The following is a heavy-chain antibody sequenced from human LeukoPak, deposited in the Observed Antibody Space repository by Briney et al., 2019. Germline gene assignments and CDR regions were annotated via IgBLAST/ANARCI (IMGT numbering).Heavy chain of an antibody. Sequence: PGGSLRLSCEASGFTFSSYSVNWVRQAPGKGLEWVSSISSSSSYIYYADSVKGRFTISRDNAKNSLYLQMNSLRAEDTAVYYCARAGGYSYGYYFDYWGQGTLVTVSS. CDR1: GFTFSSYS. CDR3: ARAGGYSYGYYFDY. CDR2: ISSSSSYI. J-gene: IGHJ4*02. D-gene: IGHD5-18*01. V-gene: IGHV3-21*01.